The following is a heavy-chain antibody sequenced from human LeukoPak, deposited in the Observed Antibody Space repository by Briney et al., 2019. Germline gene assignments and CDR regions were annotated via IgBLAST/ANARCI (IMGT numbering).Heavy chain of an antibody. CDR3: ARGIADRPFYYYYYMDV. CDR2: ISGSGGST. D-gene: IGHD6-6*01. CDR1: GFTFSSYA. Sequence: GGSLRLSCAASGFTFSSYAMSWVRQAPGKGLEWVSAISGSGGSTYYADSVKGRFTISRDNSKNTLYLQMNTLRAEDTAVYYCARGIADRPFYYYYYMDVWGKGTTVTVSS. V-gene: IGHV3-23*01. J-gene: IGHJ6*03.